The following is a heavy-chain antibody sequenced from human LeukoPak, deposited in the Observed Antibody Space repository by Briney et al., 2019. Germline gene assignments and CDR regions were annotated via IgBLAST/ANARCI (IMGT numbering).Heavy chain of an antibody. D-gene: IGHD6-19*01. Sequence: GGSLRLSCAASGFTFSRYGMHWDRQAPGKGLEWVSIIWYDGSNQYYADSVKGRFTISKDNSQNTLYLHMNSLRAEDTAVYYCARDPGHSGWYGDYWGQGTLVTVSS. V-gene: IGHV3-33*01. J-gene: IGHJ4*02. CDR1: GFTFSRYG. CDR3: ARDPGHSGWYGDY. CDR2: IWYDGSNQ.